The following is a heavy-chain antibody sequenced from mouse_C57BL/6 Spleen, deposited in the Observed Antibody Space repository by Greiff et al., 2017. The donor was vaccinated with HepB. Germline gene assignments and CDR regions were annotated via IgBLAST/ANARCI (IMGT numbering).Heavy chain of an antibody. J-gene: IGHJ4*01. Sequence: QVQLQQPGAELVKPGASVKLSCKASGYTFTSYWMQWVKQRPGQGLEWIGEIDPSDSYTNYNQKFKGKATLTVDTSSSTAYMQLSSLTSEDSAVYYCASAGDYWGQGTSVTVSS. CDR2: IDPSDSYT. V-gene: IGHV1-50*01. CDR3: ASAGDY. CDR1: GYTFTSYW.